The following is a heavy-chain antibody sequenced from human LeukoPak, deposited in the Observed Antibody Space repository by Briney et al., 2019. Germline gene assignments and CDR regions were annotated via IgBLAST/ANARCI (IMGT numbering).Heavy chain of an antibody. D-gene: IGHD6-19*01. J-gene: IGHJ4*02. V-gene: IGHV3-13*01. CDR1: GFILSGYD. Sequence: GGSLRLSCATSGFILSGYDMHWVRQPTGKGLEWVSSIGNVADTYYSGSVKGRFVISRDNARNFVFLQMNSLRAEDTAVYYCVRAPGSGGFDSWGQGAQVTVSS. CDR2: IGNVADT. CDR3: VRAPGSGGFDS.